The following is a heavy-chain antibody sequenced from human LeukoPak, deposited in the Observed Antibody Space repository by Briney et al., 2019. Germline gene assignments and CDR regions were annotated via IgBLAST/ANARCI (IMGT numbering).Heavy chain of an antibody. Sequence: GGALRLSCGASGFTFSSYSMNWVRQAPGKGLEMVSSISSSSSYIYYADSVKGRFTISRDNAKNSLYLQMNSLRAEDTAVYYCARDTTLVVPAATLDYWGQGTLVTVSS. J-gene: IGHJ4*02. D-gene: IGHD2-2*01. CDR2: ISSSSSYI. V-gene: IGHV3-21*01. CDR1: GFTFSSYS. CDR3: ARDTTLVVPAATLDY.